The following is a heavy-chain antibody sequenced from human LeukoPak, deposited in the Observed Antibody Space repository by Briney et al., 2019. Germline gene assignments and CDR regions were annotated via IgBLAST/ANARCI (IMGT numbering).Heavy chain of an antibody. D-gene: IGHD2-15*01. CDR2: IYSDNT. J-gene: IGHJ4*02. CDR1: GFTVSSNS. V-gene: IGHV3-53*01. Sequence: GGSLRLSCTVSGFTVSSNSMSWVRQAPGKGLEWVSFIYSDNTHYSDSVKGRFTISRDNSKNTLYLQMNSLRAEDTAVYYCAKSGLNRFDYWGQGTLVTVSS. CDR3: AKSGLNRFDY.